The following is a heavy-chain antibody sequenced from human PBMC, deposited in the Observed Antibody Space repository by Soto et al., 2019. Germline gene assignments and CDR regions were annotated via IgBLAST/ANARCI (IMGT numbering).Heavy chain of an antibody. J-gene: IGHJ5*02. V-gene: IGHV3-11*01. CDR2: ISSSGSTI. D-gene: IGHD6-13*01. CDR3: ARAVGYSSFDWFDP. Sequence: PGGSLRLSCAASGFTFSDYYMSWIRQAPGKGLEWVSYISSSGSTIYYADSVKGRFTISRDNAKNSLYLQMNSLRAEDTAVYYCARAVGYSSFDWFDPWGQGTLVTVSS. CDR1: GFTFSDYY.